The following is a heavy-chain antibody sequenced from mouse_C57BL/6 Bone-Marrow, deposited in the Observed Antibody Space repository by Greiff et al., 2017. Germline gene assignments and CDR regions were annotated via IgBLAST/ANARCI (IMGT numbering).Heavy chain of an antibody. D-gene: IGHD1-1*01. V-gene: IGHV5-6*01. J-gene: IGHJ3*01. CDR1: GFTFSSYG. Sequence: EVQGVESGGDLVKPGGSLKLSCAASGFTFSSYGMSWVRQTPDKRLEWVATISSGGSYTYYPDSVKGRFTISRDNAKNTLYLQMSSLKSEDTAMYYCARPLITTVTSYWGQGTLVTVSA. CDR2: ISSGGSYT. CDR3: ARPLITTVTSY.